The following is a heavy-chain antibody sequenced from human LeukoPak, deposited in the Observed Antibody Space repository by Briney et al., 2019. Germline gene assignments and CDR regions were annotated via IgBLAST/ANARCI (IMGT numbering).Heavy chain of an antibody. J-gene: IGHJ4*02. V-gene: IGHV1-2*04. Sequence: GASVKVSCKASGYTFTGYYMHWVRQAPGQGLEWMGWINPNSGGTNYVQKFQGWVTMTRDTSISTAYMELSRLRSDDTAVYYCARYYYDSSGYYLFDYWGQGTLVTVSS. CDR1: GYTFTGYY. CDR2: INPNSGGT. CDR3: ARYYYDSSGYYLFDY. D-gene: IGHD3-22*01.